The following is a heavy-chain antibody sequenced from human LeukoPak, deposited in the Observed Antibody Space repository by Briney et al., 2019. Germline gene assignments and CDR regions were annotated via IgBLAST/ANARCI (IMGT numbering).Heavy chain of an antibody. CDR1: GDSISSGDYY. CDR2: IWSSGST. D-gene: IGHD3-22*01. CDR3: ARGPYSYDSSGAFDI. V-gene: IGHV4-61*02. Sequence: PSETLSLTCTVSGDSISSGDYYWSWIRQPGGKGLEWIVRIWSSGSTNYNPSLKSRFTISVATSKNQFSLKLSSVTAADTAVYFCARGPYSYDSSGAFDIWGQGTMVTVSS. J-gene: IGHJ3*02.